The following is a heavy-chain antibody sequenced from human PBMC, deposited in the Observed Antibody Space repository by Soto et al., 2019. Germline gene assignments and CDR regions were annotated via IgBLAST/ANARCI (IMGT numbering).Heavy chain of an antibody. CDR1: GGSISSSSYY. Sequence: PSETLSLTCTVSGGSISSSSYYWGWIRQPPGKGLEWIGSIYYSGSTYYNPSLKSRVTISVDTSKNQFSLKLSSVTAADTAVYYCARDPPLRYFDHYLPGTGFDPWGQGTLVTVSS. CDR3: ARDPPLRYFDHYLPGTGFDP. J-gene: IGHJ5*02. V-gene: IGHV4-39*01. CDR2: IYYSGST. D-gene: IGHD3-9*01.